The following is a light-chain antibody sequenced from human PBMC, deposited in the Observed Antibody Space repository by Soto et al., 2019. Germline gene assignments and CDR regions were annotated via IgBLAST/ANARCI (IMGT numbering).Light chain of an antibody. V-gene: IGKV3-15*01. J-gene: IGKJ1*01. CDR1: QSVSSN. CDR3: QQYNNWPRT. Sequence: EIVMTQSPAALSVSPGEGATLSCRASQSVSSNLAWYQQKPGQAPRLLIYDASTRATGIPARFSGSGSGTEFTLTISSLRSEDFAVYYCQQYNNWPRTFGQGTKVDIK. CDR2: DAS.